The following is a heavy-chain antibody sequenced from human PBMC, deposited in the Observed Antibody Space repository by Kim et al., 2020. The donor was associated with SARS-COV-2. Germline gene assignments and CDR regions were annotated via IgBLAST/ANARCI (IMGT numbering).Heavy chain of an antibody. D-gene: IGHD3-22*01. CDR1: GFTFSLYP. V-gene: IGHV3-23*01. CDR2: ISDSGSVT. J-gene: IGHJ1*01. Sequence: GGSLRLSCAVSGFTFSLYPLSWVRQAPGKGLLWVSSISDSGSVTYYADSVKGRFTISRDNSKNTLFLQMNSVRAEDSAVYYCAKVQYGSVSPGKWFFHGRGQGTLVTVSS. CDR3: AKVQYGSVSPGKWFFHG.